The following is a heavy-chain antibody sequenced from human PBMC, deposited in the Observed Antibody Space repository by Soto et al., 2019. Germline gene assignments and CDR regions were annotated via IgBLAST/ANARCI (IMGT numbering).Heavy chain of an antibody. J-gene: IGHJ5*02. Sequence: QVQLQESGPGLVKPSQTLSLTCTVSGGSISSGDYYWSWIRQPPGKGLEWIGYIYYSGTTYYNPSLHGRVTISVDTTKTQFSLKLSSVTAAATAVYYCARASPAARGDWCDPWGQGTLVTVSS. V-gene: IGHV4-30-4*01. CDR2: IYYSGTT. CDR3: ARASPAARGDWCDP. D-gene: IGHD2-2*01. CDR1: GGSISSGDYY.